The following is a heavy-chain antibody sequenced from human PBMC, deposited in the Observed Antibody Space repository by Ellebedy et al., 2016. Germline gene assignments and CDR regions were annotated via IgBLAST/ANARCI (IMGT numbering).Heavy chain of an antibody. V-gene: IGHV3-33*01. Sequence: GESLKISXAGSRFAFSTYAMHWVRQAPGQGLEWVAVIWFDGSDKYYGDSVKGRFTISRDNSKNTLSLQMNSLRAEDTAVYYCARDLYYFQHWGQGTLVTVSS. D-gene: IGHD2/OR15-2a*01. CDR3: ARDLYYFQH. CDR2: IWFDGSDK. J-gene: IGHJ1*01. CDR1: RFAFSTYA.